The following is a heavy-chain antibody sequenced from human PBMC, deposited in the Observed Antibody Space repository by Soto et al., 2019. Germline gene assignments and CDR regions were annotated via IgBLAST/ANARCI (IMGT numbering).Heavy chain of an antibody. D-gene: IGHD6-13*01. V-gene: IGHV4-59*01. CDR3: ARGGASSLPFDY. CDR1: GGSISGNY. J-gene: IGHJ4*02. Sequence: QVQLQESGPGLVKPSETLSLNCTVSGGSISGNYWSWIRQSPGKGLDWIGYIYYSGTTNYNPSLKSRVTISVDTSKNQFSRKLSSVTAADTAVYYCARGGASSLPFDYWGQGTLVTVSS. CDR2: IYYSGTT.